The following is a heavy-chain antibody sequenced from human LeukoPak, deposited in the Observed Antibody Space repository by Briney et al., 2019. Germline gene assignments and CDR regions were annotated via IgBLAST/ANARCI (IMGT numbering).Heavy chain of an antibody. V-gene: IGHV1-2*02. J-gene: IGHJ4*02. Sequence: ASVKVSCKASGYTFTGYYMHWVRQAPGQGLEWMGWINPNSGGTNYAQKFQGRVTMTRDTSISTAYMELSRLRSDDTAVYYCARVDLGAIRGFDYWGQGTLVTVSS. CDR1: GYTFTGYY. D-gene: IGHD5-12*01. CDR2: INPNSGGT. CDR3: ARVDLGAIRGFDY.